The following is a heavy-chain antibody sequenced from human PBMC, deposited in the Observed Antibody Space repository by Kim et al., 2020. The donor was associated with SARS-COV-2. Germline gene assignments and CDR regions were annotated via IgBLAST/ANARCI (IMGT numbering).Heavy chain of an antibody. V-gene: IGHV3-23*01. J-gene: IGHJ4*02. D-gene: IGHD5-12*01. Sequence: ADSVKGRFTISRDISKNTLYLQMNSLRAEDMAVYYCAKSTRAGYASCLDYWGQGTLVTVSS. CDR3: AKSTRAGYASCLDY.